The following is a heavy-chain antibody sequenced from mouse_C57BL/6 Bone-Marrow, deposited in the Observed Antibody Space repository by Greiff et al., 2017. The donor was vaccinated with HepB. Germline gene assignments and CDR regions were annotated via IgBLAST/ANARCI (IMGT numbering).Heavy chain of an antibody. CDR2: IYPRSGNT. D-gene: IGHD2-3*01. CDR1: GYTFTSYG. CDR3: ARGYDGYYVEWYFDV. V-gene: IGHV1-81*01. J-gene: IGHJ1*03. Sequence: VMLVESGAELARPGASVKLSCKASGYTFTSYGISWVKQRTGQGLEWIGEIYPRSGNTYYNEKFKGKATLTADKSSSTAYMELRSLTSEDSAVYFCARGYDGYYVEWYFDVWGTGTTVTVSS.